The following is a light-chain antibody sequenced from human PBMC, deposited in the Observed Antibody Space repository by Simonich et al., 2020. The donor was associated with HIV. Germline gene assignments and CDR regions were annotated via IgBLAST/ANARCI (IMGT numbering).Light chain of an antibody. CDR3: QQYNNWPRT. CDR2: GAS. CDR1: QSVSSN. J-gene: IGKJ1*01. Sequence: EIVMTQSPATLSVSPGERATLSCRASQSVSSNLAWYQQKPGQAPRLLIYGASTRATAIPASFSGSGYGTEFTLTISSLQSEDFAVYYCQQYNNWPRTFGQGTKVEIK. V-gene: IGKV3-15*01.